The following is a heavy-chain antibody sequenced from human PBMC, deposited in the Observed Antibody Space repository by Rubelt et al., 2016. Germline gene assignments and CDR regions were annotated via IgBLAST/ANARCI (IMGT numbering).Heavy chain of an antibody. CDR3: ARDRTRQAIVDY. J-gene: IGHJ4*02. V-gene: IGHV4-31*03. Sequence: QVQLQESGPGLVKPSQTLSLTCTVSGGSISSGGYYWSWIRQHPGKGLEWIGYIYYSGSTYSNPSLKSRVSRSVEASKKQFSLKLSSVTAADTAVYYCARDRTRQAIVDYWGQGTLVTVSS. CDR2: IYYSGST. D-gene: IGHD1-1*01. CDR1: GGSISSGGYY.